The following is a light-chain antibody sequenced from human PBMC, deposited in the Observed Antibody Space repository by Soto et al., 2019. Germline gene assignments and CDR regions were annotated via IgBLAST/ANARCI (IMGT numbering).Light chain of an antibody. J-gene: IGLJ1*01. CDR3: AAWDDSLNAYV. Sequence: QSVLTQPPSASGTPGQRVTISCSGSSSNIGSNTVNWYQQLPGTAPKLLIHANNQRPSGVPDRFSGSKSGTSASLAISWLQAEEADYYCAAWDDSLNAYVFGPGTKLTVL. CDR2: ANN. CDR1: SSNIGSNT. V-gene: IGLV1-44*01.